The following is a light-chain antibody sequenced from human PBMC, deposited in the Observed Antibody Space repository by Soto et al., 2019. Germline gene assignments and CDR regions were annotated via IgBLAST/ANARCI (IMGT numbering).Light chain of an antibody. J-gene: IGKJ5*01. Sequence: DIQMTQSPSSLSASVGDRVTITCRASQSISNYLNWYQQKPGKVPKLLIYAASSLQSGVPSRFRGSGYGPYFSLTISSLQPEDFASYYCQQSYSTPLVTFGQGTRLEIK. CDR3: QQSYSTPLVT. CDR2: AAS. CDR1: QSISNY. V-gene: IGKV1-39*01.